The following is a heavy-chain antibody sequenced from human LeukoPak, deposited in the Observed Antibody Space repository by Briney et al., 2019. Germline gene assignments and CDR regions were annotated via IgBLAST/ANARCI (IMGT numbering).Heavy chain of an antibody. J-gene: IGHJ4*02. Sequence: SETLSLTCTVSGGSISSYYWSWIRQPAGKGLEWIGRIYTSGSTNYNPSLKSRVTMSVDTSKNQLSLKLSSVTAADTAVYYCARDRVSYYDSSGYYTYFDYWGQGTLVTVSS. CDR3: ARDRVSYYDSSGYYTYFDY. V-gene: IGHV4-4*07. CDR2: IYTSGST. CDR1: GGSISSYY. D-gene: IGHD3-22*01.